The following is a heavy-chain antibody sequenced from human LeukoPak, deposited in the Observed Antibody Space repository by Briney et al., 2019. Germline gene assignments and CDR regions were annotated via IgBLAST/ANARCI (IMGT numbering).Heavy chain of an antibody. J-gene: IGHJ4*02. Sequence: PSETLSLTCTVSGGSISSYYWSWIRQHPGKGLEWIGFIYGSGSTYYKSSLKSRVTISVDTSKNQFSLKLTSVTAADTAVYYCARWGFTRYCSGGSRYGGDYWGQGTLVTVSS. CDR2: IYGSGST. V-gene: IGHV4-59*06. CDR3: ARWGFTRYCSGGSRYGGDY. CDR1: GGSISSYY. D-gene: IGHD2-15*01.